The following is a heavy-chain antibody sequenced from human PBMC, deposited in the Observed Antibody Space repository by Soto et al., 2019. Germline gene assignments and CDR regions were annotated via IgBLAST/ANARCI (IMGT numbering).Heavy chain of an antibody. CDR3: ERDEDYYAH. Sequence: EVPLVESGGGLVQPGGSLRLSCAASGFTVSSNYMSWIRQAPGKGLEWVSVIYSGGSTYYADSVKGRFTISRDNSKNTLYLQRNSLRAEDTAVYYCERDEDYYAHWGQGTLVTVSS. V-gene: IGHV3-66*01. J-gene: IGHJ1*01. CDR1: GFTVSSNY. CDR2: IYSGGST. D-gene: IGHD3-10*01.